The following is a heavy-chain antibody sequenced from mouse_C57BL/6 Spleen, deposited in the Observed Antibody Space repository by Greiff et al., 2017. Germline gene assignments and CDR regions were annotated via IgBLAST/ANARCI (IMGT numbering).Heavy chain of an antibody. D-gene: IGHD1-1*01. CDR2: IDPSDSYT. Sequence: QVQLQQPGAELVMPGASVKLSCKASGYTFTSYWMHWVKQRPGQGLEWIGEIDPSDSYTNYNQKFKGKSTLTVDKSSSTAYMQLSSLTSEDSAVYYCARFYYGSSYSYYAMDYWGQGTSVTVSS. CDR1: GYTFTSYW. CDR3: ARFYYGSSYSYYAMDY. V-gene: IGHV1-69*01. J-gene: IGHJ4*01.